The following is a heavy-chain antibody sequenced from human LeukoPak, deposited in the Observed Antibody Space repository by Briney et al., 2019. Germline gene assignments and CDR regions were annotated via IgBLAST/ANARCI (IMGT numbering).Heavy chain of an antibody. J-gene: IGHJ4*02. CDR1: GFTVSSNY. CDR2: IYSGGNT. CDR3: AKSDGDFWSGYNIDS. Sequence: GGSLRLSCAASGFTVSSNYMSWVRQAPGKGLEWVSVIYSGGNTYYEDSVKGRFTISRDNSKNTLYLQMNSLRAEDTALYYCAKSDGDFWSGYNIDSWGQGTLVTVSS. D-gene: IGHD3-3*01. V-gene: IGHV3-53*01.